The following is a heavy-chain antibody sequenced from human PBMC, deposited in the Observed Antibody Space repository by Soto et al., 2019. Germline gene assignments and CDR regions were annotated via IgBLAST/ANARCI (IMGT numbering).Heavy chain of an antibody. CDR1: GGSMSSSSYY. D-gene: IGHD3-3*01. CDR3: ARQQYDFWSGFSRAWFDP. CDR2: IYYSGST. Sequence: SETLSLTCAVSGGSMSSSSYYWGWIRQPPGKGLEWIGSIYYSGSTYYNPSLKSRVTISVDTSKNQFSLKLSSVTAADTAVYYCARQQYDFWSGFSRAWFDPWGQGTLVPVSS. J-gene: IGHJ5*02. V-gene: IGHV4-39*01.